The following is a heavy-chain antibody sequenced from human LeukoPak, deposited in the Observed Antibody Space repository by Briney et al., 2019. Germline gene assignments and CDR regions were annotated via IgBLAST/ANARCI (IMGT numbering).Heavy chain of an antibody. J-gene: IGHJ4*02. CDR2: IYYSGSA. Sequence: SETLSLTCTVSGGSISSSSYYWGWIRQPPGKGLEWIGSIYYSGSAYYNPSLKSRVTISVDTSKNQFSLKLSSVTAADTALYYCARELAAAGCFDFWGRGTLVTVSS. V-gene: IGHV4-39*07. CDR3: ARELAAAGCFDF. CDR1: GGSISSSSYY. D-gene: IGHD6-13*01.